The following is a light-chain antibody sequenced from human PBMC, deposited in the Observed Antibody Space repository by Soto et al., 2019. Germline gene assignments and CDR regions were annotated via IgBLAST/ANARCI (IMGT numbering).Light chain of an antibody. V-gene: IGKV3-15*01. J-gene: IGKJ4*01. CDR2: GAS. CDR3: QQYINWPLT. CDR1: QSVSSS. Sequence: EIVMTQSPATLSVSPGERATLSCRASQSVSSSLAWYQQKPGQAPRLLIYGASTRATGIPARFTGSGSGTEFTLTISSLQSEDFAVYYCQQYINWPLTFGGGTKVDIK.